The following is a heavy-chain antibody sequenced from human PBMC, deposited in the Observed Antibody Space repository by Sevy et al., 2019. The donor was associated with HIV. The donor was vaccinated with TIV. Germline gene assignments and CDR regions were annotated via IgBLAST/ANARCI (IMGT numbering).Heavy chain of an antibody. CDR3: VRGPNCGVGGCQQISPYCLDV. CDR1: GFAFSDHY. Sequence: WGSLRLSCAASGFAFSDHYVDWVRQAPGKGLEWVGRIRNRPNRYTTEYAASVEGRFTISRDDSRHSLYLQMNSLKTEDSAVYYGVRGPNCGVGGCQQISPYCLDVWGIGATVTVSS. J-gene: IGHJ6*03. V-gene: IGHV3-72*01. D-gene: IGHD2-21*01. CDR2: IRNRPNRYTT.